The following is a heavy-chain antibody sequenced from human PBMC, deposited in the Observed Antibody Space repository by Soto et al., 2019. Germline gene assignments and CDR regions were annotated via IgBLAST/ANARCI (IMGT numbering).Heavy chain of an antibody. CDR3: VRVISSYAIDY. V-gene: IGHV3-7*03. Sequence: GGSLRLSCAASGFTFSSYWMSWVRQAPGKGLEWVANIKQDGSEKYYVDSVKGRFTISRDNAKNSLYLQMNSLRAEDTAVYYCVRVISSYAIDYWGQGTLVTVSS. J-gene: IGHJ4*02. CDR1: GFTFSSYW. CDR2: IKQDGSEK. D-gene: IGHD2-2*01.